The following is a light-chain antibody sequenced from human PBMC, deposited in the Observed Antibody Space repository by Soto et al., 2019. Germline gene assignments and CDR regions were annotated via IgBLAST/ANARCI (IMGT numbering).Light chain of an antibody. CDR2: DAS. CDR3: QQYASWPPWT. J-gene: IGKJ1*01. V-gene: IGKV3D-15*01. Sequence: EIVVTQSPVTLSLSPGERATLSCRAGQSVSSDLTWYLQRPGQAPRVLIYDASNRATGIPARFSGSGSGTEFTLTIISRESEDSAVYYCQQYASWPPWTFGQGTKVDI. CDR1: QSVSSD.